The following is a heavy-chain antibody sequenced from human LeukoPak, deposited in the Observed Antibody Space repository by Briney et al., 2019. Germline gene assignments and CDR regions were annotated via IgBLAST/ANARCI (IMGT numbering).Heavy chain of an antibody. CDR2: IYYSGST. V-gene: IGHV4-59*01. D-gene: IGHD6-19*01. J-gene: IGHJ4*02. Sequence: SETLSLTCTVSGGSISSYYWSWIWQPPGKGLEWIGYIYYSGSTNYNPSLKSRVTISVDTSKNQFSLKLSSVTAADTAVYYCARLGEQWLASFDYWGQGTLVTVSS. CDR1: GGSISSYY. CDR3: ARLGEQWLASFDY.